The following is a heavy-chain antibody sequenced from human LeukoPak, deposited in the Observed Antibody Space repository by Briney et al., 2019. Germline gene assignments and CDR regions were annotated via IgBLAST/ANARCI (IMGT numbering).Heavy chain of an antibody. D-gene: IGHD2-2*01. V-gene: IGHV3-43D*03. J-gene: IGHJ6*03. CDR2: ISWDGGST. CDR3: AKDSCSSTSCRYDDYYYMDV. Sequence: GGSLRLSCAASGFTFDDYAMHWVRHAPGKGLEWLSLISWDGGSTYYADSVKGRFTLSRDNSKNSLYLQMNSMSAEATALYYCAKDSCSSTSCRYDDYYYMDVWGKGNTVTVS. CDR1: GFTFDDYA.